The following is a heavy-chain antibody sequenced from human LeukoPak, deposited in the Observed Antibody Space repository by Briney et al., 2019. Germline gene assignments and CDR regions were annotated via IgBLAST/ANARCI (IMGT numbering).Heavy chain of an antibody. CDR3: ARDPSGSSPIDP. Sequence: PGGSLRLSCAVSGITLSNYGMSWVRQAPGKGLEWVAGISGSGGSTNYADSVKGRFTISRDNSKNTLYLQMNSLRAEDTAVYYCARDPSGSSPIDPWGQGTLVTVSS. J-gene: IGHJ5*02. CDR2: ISGSGGST. CDR1: GITLSNYG. D-gene: IGHD1-26*01. V-gene: IGHV3-23*01.